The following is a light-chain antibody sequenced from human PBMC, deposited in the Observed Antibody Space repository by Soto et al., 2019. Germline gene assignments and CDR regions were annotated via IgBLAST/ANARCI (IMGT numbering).Light chain of an antibody. V-gene: IGKV1-5*03. CDR2: KAS. J-gene: IGKJ1*01. CDR1: QSISSW. CDR3: QQYNSYWT. Sequence: DIQMTQSPSTLSASVGDRVTITCRASQSISSWLAWYQQKPGKAPKLLIYKASSLESGGPSRFSGSGSGTEFTLTISSLQPDGFATYYCQQYNSYWTFGQGTKVEIK.